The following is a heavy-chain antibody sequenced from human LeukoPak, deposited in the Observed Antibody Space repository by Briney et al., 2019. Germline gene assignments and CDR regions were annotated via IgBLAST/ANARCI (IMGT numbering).Heavy chain of an antibody. CDR1: GGSISSYY. Sequence: SETLSLTCTVSGGSISSYYWSWIRQPPGKGLEWIGYIYTSESTNYNPSLKSRVTISVDTSENQFSLKLSSVTAADTAVYYCARNGRVAAAGTLALYYYYYYMDVWGKGTTVTVSS. CDR3: ARNGRVAAAGTLALYYYYYYMDV. D-gene: IGHD6-13*01. J-gene: IGHJ6*03. CDR2: IYTSEST. V-gene: IGHV4-4*09.